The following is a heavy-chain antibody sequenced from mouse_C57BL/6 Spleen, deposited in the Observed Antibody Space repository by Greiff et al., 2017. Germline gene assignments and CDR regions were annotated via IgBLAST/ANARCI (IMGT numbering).Heavy chain of an antibody. CDR1: GFTFSSYA. CDR3: AKGEGWFAY. V-gene: IGHV5-4*03. Sequence: EVKVVESGGGLVKPGGSLKLSCAASGFTFSSYAMSWVRQTPEKRLAWVATISDGGSYTYYPDNVQGRFTISRDNAKNNLYLQMSHLKSEDTAMYYCAKGEGWFAYWGQGTLVTVSA. CDR2: ISDGGSYT. J-gene: IGHJ3*01.